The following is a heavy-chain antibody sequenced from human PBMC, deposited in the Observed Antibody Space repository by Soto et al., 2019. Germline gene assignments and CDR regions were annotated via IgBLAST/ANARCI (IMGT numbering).Heavy chain of an antibody. CDR3: AREGLLYYDFWSGSPGPYYFDY. V-gene: IGHV3-7*01. J-gene: IGHJ4*02. CDR2: IKQDGSEK. Sequence: PGGSLRLSCAASGFTFSSYWMSCVRQAPGKGLEWVANIKQDGSEKYYVDSVKGRFTISRDNAKNSLYLQMNSLRAEDTAVYYCAREGLLYYDFWSGSPGPYYFDYWGQGTLVTVSS. D-gene: IGHD3-3*01. CDR1: GFTFSSYW.